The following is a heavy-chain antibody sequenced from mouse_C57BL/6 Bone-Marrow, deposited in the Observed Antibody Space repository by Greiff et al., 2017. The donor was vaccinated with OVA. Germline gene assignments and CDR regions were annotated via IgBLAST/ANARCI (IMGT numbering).Heavy chain of an antibody. Sequence: EVQLQQSGAELVRPGASVKLSCTASGFNIKDDYMHWVKQRPEQGLEWIGWLDPENGDTEYASKFQGKATITADTSSNTAYLQLSSLTSEDTAVYYCTTYYYGSSLAYWGQGTLVTVSA. CDR3: TTYYYGSSLAY. CDR1: GFNIKDDY. CDR2: LDPENGDT. D-gene: IGHD1-1*01. J-gene: IGHJ3*01. V-gene: IGHV14-4*01.